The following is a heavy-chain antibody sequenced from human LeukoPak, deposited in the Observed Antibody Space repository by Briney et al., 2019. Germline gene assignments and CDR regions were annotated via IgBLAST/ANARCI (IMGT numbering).Heavy chain of an antibody. D-gene: IGHD2-15*01. CDR2: MNQDGSEK. CDR3: ARVLRYCSGGNCYSGGLGYMDV. V-gene: IGHV3-7*03. CDR1: GFTFVNHW. J-gene: IGHJ6*03. Sequence: GGSLRLSCVASGFTFVNHWMTWVRQAPGKGLEWVANMNQDGSEKYYVDSVKGRFTISRDNAKNSLFLQMNSLGAEDTAVYYCARVLRYCSGGNCYSGGLGYMDVWGKGTTVTISS.